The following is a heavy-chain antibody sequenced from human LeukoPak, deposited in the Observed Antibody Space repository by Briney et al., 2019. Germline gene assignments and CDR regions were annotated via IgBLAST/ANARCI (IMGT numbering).Heavy chain of an antibody. D-gene: IGHD2-21*02. Sequence: SVKVSCKTSGGTFSSFALSWVRLAPGQGLEWMGRIIPILNIEEYAQRFQGRVTITADTSTSTVFMELSSLRSDDTAIYYCAIRSDGAYCGGDCFYLDYWGQGTLVTVSS. V-gene: IGHV1-69*04. CDR3: AIRSDGAYCGGDCFYLDY. CDR1: GGTFSSFA. CDR2: IIPILNIE. J-gene: IGHJ4*02.